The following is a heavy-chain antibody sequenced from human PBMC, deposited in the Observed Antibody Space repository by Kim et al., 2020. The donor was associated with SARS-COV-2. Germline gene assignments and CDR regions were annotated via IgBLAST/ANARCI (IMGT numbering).Heavy chain of an antibody. D-gene: IGHD6-19*01. V-gene: IGHV1-18*01. CDR2: ISAYNGNT. J-gene: IGHJ5*02. CDR1: GYTFTSYG. Sequence: ASVKVSCKSSGYTFTSYGISWVRQAPGQGLEWMGWISAYNGNTNYAQKLHGRVTMTTDTSTSTAYMELRSLRSDDTAVYYCARDRGSSGWYARAPDNWFDPWGQGTLVTVSS. CDR3: ARDRGSSGWYARAPDNWFDP.